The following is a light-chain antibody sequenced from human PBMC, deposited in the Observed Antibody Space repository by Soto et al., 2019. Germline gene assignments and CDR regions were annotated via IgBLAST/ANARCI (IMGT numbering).Light chain of an antibody. CDR3: CSYAGSSTFDVV. V-gene: IGLV2-23*03. J-gene: IGLJ2*01. CDR2: EGS. CDR1: SSDVGGYNL. Sequence: QSALTQPASVSGSPGQSITISCTGTSSDVGGYNLVSWYQQHPGKAPKLMIYEGSKRPSGVSNRFSGSKSGNTASLTISGLQAEDEADYYCCSYAGSSTFDVVFGGGTKVTVL.